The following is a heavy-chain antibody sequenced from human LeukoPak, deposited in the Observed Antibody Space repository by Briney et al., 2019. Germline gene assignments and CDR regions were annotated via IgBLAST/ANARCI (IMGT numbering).Heavy chain of an antibody. J-gene: IGHJ4*02. CDR3: ARVGPGY. V-gene: IGHV3-7*01. D-gene: IGHD3-16*01. CDR1: GFSFSSYW. Sequence: GGSLRLSCAASGFSFSSYWMNWVRQVPGKGLEWVANINQDRSEKSYVDSVKGRFTISRDNAKNSLYLQMNSLRDEDTAVYFCARVGPGYWGQGTLVTVSS. CDR2: INQDRSEK.